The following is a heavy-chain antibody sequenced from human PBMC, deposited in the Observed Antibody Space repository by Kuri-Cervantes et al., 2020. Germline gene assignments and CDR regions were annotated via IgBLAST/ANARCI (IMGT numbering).Heavy chain of an antibody. CDR3: AKVMRFLEWIPLDY. V-gene: IGHV3-30-3*01. CDR1: GFTFSSYA. Sequence: GGSLRLSCAASGFTFSSYAMHWVRQAPGKGLEWVAVISYDGSNKYYADSVKGRFTISRDNSKNTLYLQMNSLRAGDTAVYYCAKVMRFLEWIPLDYWGQGALVTVSS. CDR2: ISYDGSNK. D-gene: IGHD3-3*01. J-gene: IGHJ4*02.